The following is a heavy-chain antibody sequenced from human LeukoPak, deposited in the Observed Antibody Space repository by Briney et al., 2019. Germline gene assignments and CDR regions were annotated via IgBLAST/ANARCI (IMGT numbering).Heavy chain of an antibody. D-gene: IGHD3-9*01. CDR2: INSDGSTT. CDR1: GFAFSNYW. V-gene: IGHV3-74*01. Sequence: GGSLRLSCAASGFAFSNYWMHWVRQAPGKGLVWVSRINSDGSTTNYADSVKGRFTISRDNANNTLYLQMNSLRAEDTAVYYCARGADSGYSSDNWGQGTLVSVSS. CDR3: ARGADSGYSSDN. J-gene: IGHJ4*02.